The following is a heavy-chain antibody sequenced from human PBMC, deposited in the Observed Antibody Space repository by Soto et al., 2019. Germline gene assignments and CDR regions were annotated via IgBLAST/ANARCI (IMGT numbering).Heavy chain of an antibody. V-gene: IGHV3-23*01. CDR2: ISGSGGST. CDR3: AKSGGYDFWSGYSVDP. CDR1: GFTFSSYA. J-gene: IGHJ5*02. D-gene: IGHD3-3*01. Sequence: GGSLRLSCAASGFTFSSYAMSWVRQAPGKGLEWVSAISGSGGSTYYADSVKGRFTISRDNSKNTLYLQMNSLRAEDTAVYYCAKSGGYDFWSGYSVDPWGQGTLVTVSS.